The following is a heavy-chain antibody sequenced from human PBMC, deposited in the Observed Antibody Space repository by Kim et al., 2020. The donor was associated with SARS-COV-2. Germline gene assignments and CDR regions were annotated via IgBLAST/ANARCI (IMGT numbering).Heavy chain of an antibody. CDR3: ARDRVYYDFWSGSRYYYYGMDV. CDR1: GFTFSSYA. D-gene: IGHD3-3*01. CDR2: ISYDGSNK. V-gene: IGHV3-30-3*01. Sequence: GGSLRLSCAASGFTFSSYAMHWVRQAPGKGLEWVAVISYDGSNKYYADSVKGRFTISRDNSKNTLYLQMNSLRAEDTAVYYCARDRVYYDFWSGSRYYYYGMDVWGQGTTVTVSS. J-gene: IGHJ6*02.